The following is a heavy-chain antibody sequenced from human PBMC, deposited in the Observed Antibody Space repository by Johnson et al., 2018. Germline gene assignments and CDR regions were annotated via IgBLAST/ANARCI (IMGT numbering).Heavy chain of an antibody. V-gene: IGHV4-59*01. Sequence: QVQLQESGPGLVKPSETLSLTCTVSGGSISSYYWSWIRQPPGKGLEWIGYIYYSGGTNYNPSLKSRVTISVDSSKNQFSLKLGSVTAADPAVSYCARDLPYSSSLHAFDIWGQGTMVTVSS. CDR2: IYYSGGT. CDR1: GGSISSYY. D-gene: IGHD6-6*01. J-gene: IGHJ3*02. CDR3: ARDLPYSSSLHAFDI.